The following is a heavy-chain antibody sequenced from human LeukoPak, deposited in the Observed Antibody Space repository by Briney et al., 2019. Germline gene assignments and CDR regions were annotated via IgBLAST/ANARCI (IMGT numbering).Heavy chain of an antibody. Sequence: PSETLSLTCAVYGGSFSGYYWRWIRHPPGKGLEWIGEINHRGRTNYSPSLKTRVTISVDTSKNQFSVKLSSGTAADTAVYYCARAGTAMVTYGIVYWGQGTLVSVSS. D-gene: IGHD5-18*01. V-gene: IGHV4-34*01. J-gene: IGHJ4*02. CDR1: GGSFSGYY. CDR2: INHRGRT. CDR3: ARAGTAMVTYGIVY.